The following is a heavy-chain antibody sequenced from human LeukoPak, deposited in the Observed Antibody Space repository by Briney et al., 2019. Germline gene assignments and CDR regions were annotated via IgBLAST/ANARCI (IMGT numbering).Heavy chain of an antibody. CDR3: ARSPYCSGGSCYSEDRYFDY. J-gene: IGHJ4*02. V-gene: IGHV3-30*03. CDR2: ISYDGSNK. Sequence: GRSLRLSCAASGFTFSSYGMHWVRQAPGKGLEWVAVISYDGSNKYYADSVKGRFTISRDNSKNTLYLQMNSLRAEDTAVYYCARSPYCSGGSCYSEDRYFDYWGQGTLVTVSS. D-gene: IGHD2-15*01. CDR1: GFTFSSYG.